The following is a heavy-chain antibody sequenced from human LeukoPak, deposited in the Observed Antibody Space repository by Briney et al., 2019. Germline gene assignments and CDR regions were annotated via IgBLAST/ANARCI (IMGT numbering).Heavy chain of an antibody. J-gene: IGHJ4*02. V-gene: IGHV3-74*01. D-gene: IGHD3-16*01. CDR2: INSDGSST. CDR3: ARDDGAYYFDY. CDR1: GFTFSSYW. Sequence: PGGSLRLSCAASGFTFSSYWVYWVRQAPGKGLEWVSRINSDGSSTSYADSVKGRFTISRDNAKNTLYLQMNSLRAEDTAVYYCARDDGAYYFDYWGQGTLVTVSS.